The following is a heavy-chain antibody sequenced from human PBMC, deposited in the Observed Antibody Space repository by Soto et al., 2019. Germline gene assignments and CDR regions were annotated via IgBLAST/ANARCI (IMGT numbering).Heavy chain of an antibody. J-gene: IGHJ4*02. CDR2: ISYDGSNK. CDR1: GFEFSNYA. CDR3: ATSERVTMIVVFRGKTH. V-gene: IGHV3-30-3*01. Sequence: GGSLRLSCAASGFEFSNYAMHWVRQAPGKGLDWVAVISYDGSNKYYADSVKGRFTISRDNSKDMLYLQMDSLRAEDTAVYYCATSERVTMIVVFRGKTHWGQGTLVTVSS. D-gene: IGHD3-22*01.